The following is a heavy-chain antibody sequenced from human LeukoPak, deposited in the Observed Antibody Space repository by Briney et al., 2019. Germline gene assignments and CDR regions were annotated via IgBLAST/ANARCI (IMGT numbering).Heavy chain of an antibody. CDR3: ARSHRWSGYSNDAFDI. V-gene: IGHV4-38-2*02. CDR1: GYSISSGYY. Sequence: SETLSLTCTVSGYSISSGYYGGWIRPPPGKGLEWIGSIYHSGSTYYNPSLKSRVTISVDTSKNQFSLKLSSVTAADTAVYYCARSHRWSGYSNDAFDIWGQGTVVTVSS. J-gene: IGHJ3*02. D-gene: IGHD3-3*01. CDR2: IYHSGST.